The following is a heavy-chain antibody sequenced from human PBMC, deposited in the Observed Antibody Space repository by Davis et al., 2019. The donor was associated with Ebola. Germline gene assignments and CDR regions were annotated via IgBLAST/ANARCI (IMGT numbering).Heavy chain of an antibody. J-gene: IGHJ4*02. V-gene: IGHV4-39*02. CDR2: IYYSEST. Sequence: SETLSLTCTVSGGSISSSSYYWGWIRQPPGKGLEWIGSIYYSESTYYNPSLKSRVTISVDTSKNQFSLKLSSVTAADTAVYYCARDVLLWFGELFHRPYYFDYWGQGTLVTVSS. D-gene: IGHD3-10*01. CDR1: GGSISSSSYY. CDR3: ARDVLLWFGELFHRPYYFDY.